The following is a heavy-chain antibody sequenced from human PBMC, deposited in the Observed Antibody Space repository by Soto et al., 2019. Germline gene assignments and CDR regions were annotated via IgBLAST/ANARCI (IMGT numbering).Heavy chain of an antibody. Sequence: PGGSLRLSCAASGFTFSSYAMHWVRQAPGKGLEWISYISSSGSAIYYADSVMGRFTISRDDAKNSLYLQLNSLRAEDTAVYYCARCDEYNCLATIDYWGQGTPVTVSS. V-gene: IGHV3-48*04. CDR2: ISSSGSAI. CDR3: ARCDEYNCLATIDY. J-gene: IGHJ4*02. CDR1: GFTFSSYA. D-gene: IGHD5-12*01.